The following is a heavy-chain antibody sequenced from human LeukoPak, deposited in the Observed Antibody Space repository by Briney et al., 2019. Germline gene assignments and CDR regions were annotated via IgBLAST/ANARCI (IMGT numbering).Heavy chain of an antibody. CDR1: GASISSGGSP. CDR2: IYHSGST. V-gene: IGHV4-30-2*01. CDR3: ARVTMGSSSGAFDI. J-gene: IGHJ3*02. Sequence: PSQTLSLTCAVSGASISSGGSPWGWIRQPPGKGLEWIGYIYHSGSTYYNPSLKSRVTISVDRSKNQFSLKLSSVTAADTAVYYCARVTMGSSSGAFDIWGQGTMVTVSS. D-gene: IGHD5-24*01.